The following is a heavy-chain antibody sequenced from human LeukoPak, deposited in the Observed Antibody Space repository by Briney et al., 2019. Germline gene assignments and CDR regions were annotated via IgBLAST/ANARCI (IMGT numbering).Heavy chain of an antibody. V-gene: IGHV3-23*01. Sequence: GGSLRLSCAASGFTFSNYAMSWARQAPGKGLEWVSAISGSGGSTYYADSVKGRFTISRDNSKNTLYLQMNSLRTEDTAVYYCTKGTIWLPFDYWGQGTLVTVSS. CDR1: GFTFSNYA. CDR2: ISGSGGST. J-gene: IGHJ4*02. CDR3: TKGTIWLPFDY. D-gene: IGHD5-18*01.